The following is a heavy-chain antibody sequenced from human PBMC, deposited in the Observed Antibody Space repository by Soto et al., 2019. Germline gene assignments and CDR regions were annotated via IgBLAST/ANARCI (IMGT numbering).Heavy chain of an antibody. D-gene: IGHD3-22*01. Sequence: PGKGLEWVSTVSVSGGTTYYADSLKGRFTISRDNSKKTVYLQMNRLRADDTAIYYCAKGLYYYDSSGYRLFDYWGQGTLVTVSS. CDR2: VSVSGGTT. V-gene: IGHV3-23*01. CDR3: AKGLYYYDSSGYRLFDY. J-gene: IGHJ4*02.